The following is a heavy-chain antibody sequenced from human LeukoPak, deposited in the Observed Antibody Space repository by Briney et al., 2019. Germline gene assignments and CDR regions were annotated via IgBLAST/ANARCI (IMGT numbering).Heavy chain of an antibody. D-gene: IGHD4-17*01. CDR3: ARVDDGTYTTIDY. Sequence: GASVKVSCKASGYTFTDYYMHWVRQAPGQGLEWMGWINPKSGGTNYAQKFQGRVTMTRDTSISTAYMELRRLRSDDTAVYFCARVDDGTYTTIDYWGQGTLVTVSS. CDR2: INPKSGGT. V-gene: IGHV1-2*02. J-gene: IGHJ4*02. CDR1: GYTFTDYY.